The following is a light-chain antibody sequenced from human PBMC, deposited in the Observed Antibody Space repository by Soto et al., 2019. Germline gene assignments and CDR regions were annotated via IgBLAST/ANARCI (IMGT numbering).Light chain of an antibody. CDR3: QTWGTGIHVL. Sequence: QSVLTQSPSASASLGASVRLTCTLSSGHSSYAIAWHQQQPEKGPRYLMTLNSDGSHRKGDGIPDRFSGSSSGAERYLTISSLQSEDEAEYYCQTWGTGIHVLFGGGTKLTVL. J-gene: IGLJ2*01. V-gene: IGLV4-69*01. CDR2: LNSDGSH. CDR1: SGHSSYA.